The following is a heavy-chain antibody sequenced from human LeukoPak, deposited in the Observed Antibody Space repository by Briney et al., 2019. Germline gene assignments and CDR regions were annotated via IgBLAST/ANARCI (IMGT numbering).Heavy chain of an antibody. D-gene: IGHD2-15*01. V-gene: IGHV1-46*01. CDR2: INPSGGTT. CDR1: GYTFTSYH. J-gene: IGHJ4*02. Sequence: ASVKVSCKTSGYTFTSYHIHWVRQAPGQGLEWMGIINPSGGTTNYAQKFQGRVTMTRDMSTSTVYMELSSLRSEDTAVYYCARGYCSGGSCWLDYWGQGTLVTVSS. CDR3: ARGYCSGGSCWLDY.